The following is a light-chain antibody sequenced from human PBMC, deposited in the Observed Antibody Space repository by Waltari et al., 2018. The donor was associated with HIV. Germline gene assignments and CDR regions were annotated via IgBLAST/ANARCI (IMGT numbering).Light chain of an antibody. Sequence: QSVVTQPPSASGTPGQNISISCSGDISNLGGNFVYWYQQRPGTAPRLLIYRNDQGPSGVPDRFSGAKSATSAALAISGLRSEDEADYHCSTWDNSLSHWVFGGGTKVTVL. V-gene: IGLV1-47*01. CDR1: ISNLGGNF. J-gene: IGLJ3*02. CDR3: STWDNSLSHWV. CDR2: RND.